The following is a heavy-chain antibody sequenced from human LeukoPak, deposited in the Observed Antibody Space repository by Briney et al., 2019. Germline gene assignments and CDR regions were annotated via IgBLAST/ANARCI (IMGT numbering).Heavy chain of an antibody. CDR1: GFSFSSYG. J-gene: IGHJ4*02. V-gene: IGHV3-33*06. CDR2: IWYDGSKR. Sequence: PGGSLRLSCAASGFSFSSYGMHWVRQAPGKGLEWVAVIWYDGSKRYYVDSVRGRFTISRDNSKNAVYLQMNSLRAEDTAVYYCVKGPLANCGGDCYIFDYWGQGTLVTVSS. D-gene: IGHD2-21*02. CDR3: VKGPLANCGGDCYIFDY.